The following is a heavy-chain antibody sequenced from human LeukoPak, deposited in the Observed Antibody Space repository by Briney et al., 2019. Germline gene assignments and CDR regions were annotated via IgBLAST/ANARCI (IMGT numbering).Heavy chain of an antibody. CDR3: ARGYYDFWSGCLDY. Sequence: SETLSLTCAVYGGSFSGYCWSWIRQPPGKGLEWIGEINHSGSTNYNPSLKSRVTISVDTSKNQFSLKLSSVTAADTAVYYCARGYYDFWSGCLDYWGQGTLVTVSS. CDR1: GGSFSGYC. V-gene: IGHV4-34*01. D-gene: IGHD3-3*01. CDR2: INHSGST. J-gene: IGHJ4*02.